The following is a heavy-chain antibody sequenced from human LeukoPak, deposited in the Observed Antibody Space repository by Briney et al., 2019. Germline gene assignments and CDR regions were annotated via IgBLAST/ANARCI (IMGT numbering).Heavy chain of an antibody. CDR1: GFTFSSYP. D-gene: IGHD3-22*01. CDR3: AKRDSSWATY. Sequence: GGSLRLSCAASGFTFSSYPMSWVRQAPGKGLEWVSTISGSGAGTYYADSVKGRFTVSRDSSKNTLHLQMNSLRAEDTAVYYCAKRDSSWATYWGQGTLVTVSS. CDR2: ISGSGAGT. V-gene: IGHV3-23*01. J-gene: IGHJ4*02.